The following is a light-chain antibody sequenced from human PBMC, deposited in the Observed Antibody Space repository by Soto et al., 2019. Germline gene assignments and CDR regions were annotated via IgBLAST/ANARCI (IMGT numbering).Light chain of an antibody. J-gene: IGKJ2*01. V-gene: IGKV3-20*01. CDR1: QSVSISY. Sequence: EIVLTQSPGTLSLSPGERATLSCRASQSVSISYLAWYQQKPGQAPRLLIYGASSRATGIPDRFSGSGSGTDFTLTISRLEPEDFAVYSCQQYGSSPPYTFGQGTKLEIK. CDR3: QQYGSSPPYT. CDR2: GAS.